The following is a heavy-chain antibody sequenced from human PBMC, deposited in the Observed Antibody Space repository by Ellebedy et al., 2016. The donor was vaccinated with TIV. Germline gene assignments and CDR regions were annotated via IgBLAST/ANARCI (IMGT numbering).Heavy chain of an antibody. CDR2: ISGSGGST. D-gene: IGHD3-9*01. Sequence: GGSLRLXCAASGFTFSSYAMSWVRQAPGKGLEWVSAISGSGGSTYYADSVKGRFTISRDNSKNTLYLQMNSLRAEDTAVYYCAKGTAVLRYFDWFPNTYDAFDIWGQGTMVTVSS. J-gene: IGHJ3*02. V-gene: IGHV3-23*01. CDR3: AKGTAVLRYFDWFPNTYDAFDI. CDR1: GFTFSSYA.